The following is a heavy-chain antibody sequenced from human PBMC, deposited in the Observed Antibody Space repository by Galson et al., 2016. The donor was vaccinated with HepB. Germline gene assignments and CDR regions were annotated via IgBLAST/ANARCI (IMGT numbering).Heavy chain of an antibody. D-gene: IGHD3-22*01. CDR3: ASDRGSSSYYSLDY. Sequence: SETLSLTCTVSGGSIGSYYWCWIRQSPGKGLEWIGYIYYSGRTNYNPSLKSRVTISVDTSKNQFSLKLKSVTAADTAVYYCASDRGSSSYYSLDYWGQGTLVTGSS. CDR1: GGSIGSYY. CDR2: IYYSGRT. V-gene: IGHV4-59*01. J-gene: IGHJ4*02.